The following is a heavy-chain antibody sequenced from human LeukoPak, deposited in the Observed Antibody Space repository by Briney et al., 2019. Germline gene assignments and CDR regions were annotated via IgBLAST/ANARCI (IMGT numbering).Heavy chain of an antibody. V-gene: IGHV3-48*04. CDR1: GFTFSRSW. CDR3: ARDLSLTGYNSFDY. CDR2: ISSSGSTI. D-gene: IGHD3-9*01. J-gene: IGHJ4*02. Sequence: PGGSLRLSCAASGFTFSRSWMSWVRQAPGKGLEWVSYISSSGSTIYYADSVKGRFTISRDNAKKSLYLQMNSLRAEDTAVYYCARDLSLTGYNSFDYWGQGTLVTVSS.